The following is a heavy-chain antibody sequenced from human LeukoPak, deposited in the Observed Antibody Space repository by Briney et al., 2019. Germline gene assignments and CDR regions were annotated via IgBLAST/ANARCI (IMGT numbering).Heavy chain of an antibody. CDR3: ARGRPRIAAAPNAGDLARWFDP. Sequence: PSETLSLTCTVSGGSVTSNSYCWGWVRQPPGKGLEWIGYIYYSGSTNYNPSLKSRVTISLATSKNQFSLKLSSVTAADTAVYYCARGRPRIAAAPNAGDLARWFDPWGQGTLVTVSS. J-gene: IGHJ5*02. CDR1: GGSVTSNSYC. CDR2: IYYSGST. D-gene: IGHD6-13*01. V-gene: IGHV4-61*05.